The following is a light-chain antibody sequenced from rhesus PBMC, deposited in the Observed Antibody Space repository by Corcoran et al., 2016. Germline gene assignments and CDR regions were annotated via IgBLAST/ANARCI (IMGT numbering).Light chain of an antibody. Sequence: DVVLTQSPLSLPVTPGQPASISCRSSQSLVHSDGKTYLKWLQQKPGQPPRRLISQVSNRDPGGPDRFSGSGTGTDFTLEISRVEAEDVGVYYCGQGTNVPYTFGQGTKVEIK. CDR2: QVS. V-gene: IGKV2S8*01. CDR1: QSLVHSDGKTY. CDR3: GQGTNVPYT. J-gene: IGKJ2*01.